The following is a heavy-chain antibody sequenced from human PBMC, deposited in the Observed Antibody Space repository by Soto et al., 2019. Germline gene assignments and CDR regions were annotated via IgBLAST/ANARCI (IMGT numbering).Heavy chain of an antibody. CDR1: GGSISYNNC. Sequence: QVQLQESGPGLVKPSGALSLTCAVSGGSISYNNCWNWVRQPPGKGLEWIGEIYHSGTANYNPSLKILVTIAVDKSNNQFSLTLKSLPAADTAVYYCARRRITTFGVVITGYGMDVWGQGTTVTVSS. J-gene: IGHJ6*02. CDR3: ARRRITTFGVVITGYGMDV. V-gene: IGHV4-4*02. CDR2: IYHSGTA. D-gene: IGHD3-3*01.